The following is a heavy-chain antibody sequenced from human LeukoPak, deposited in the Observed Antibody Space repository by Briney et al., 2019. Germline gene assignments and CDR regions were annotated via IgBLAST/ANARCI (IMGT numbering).Heavy chain of an antibody. CDR2: ITPSGGT. CDR1: GYTFTSYA. V-gene: IGHV1-2*02. Sequence: GASVKVSCKASGYTFTSYAMHWVRQAPGQGLEWMGWITPSGGTNYPQKFQGRVAITRDTSITTAYMDLSRLTSDDTAVYYCARSWIRLGYFDYWGQGTLVTVSS. D-gene: IGHD5-18*01. CDR3: ARSWIRLGYFDY. J-gene: IGHJ4*02.